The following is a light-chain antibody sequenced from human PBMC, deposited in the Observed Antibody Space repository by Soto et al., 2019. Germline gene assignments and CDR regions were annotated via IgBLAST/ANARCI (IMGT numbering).Light chain of an antibody. V-gene: IGKV1-9*01. J-gene: IGKJ5*01. Sequence: IQLTQSPSSLSASVGDRVTITCRASQGISSYLAWYQQKPGKAPKLLIYAASTLQSGVPSRFRGSGSGTDFTLTISSLKPEDFETYYCQQLNSYPITFGQGTRLEIK. CDR1: QGISSY. CDR2: AAS. CDR3: QQLNSYPIT.